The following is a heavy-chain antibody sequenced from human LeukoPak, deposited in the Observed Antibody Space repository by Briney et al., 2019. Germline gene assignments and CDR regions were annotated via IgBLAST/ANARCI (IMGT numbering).Heavy chain of an antibody. D-gene: IGHD3-10*01. CDR2: INHSGST. Sequence: PSETLSLTCAVYGGSFSGYYWSWIRQPPGKGLEWIGEINHSGSTNYNPSLKSRVTISVDTSKNQFSLKLSSVTAADTAVYHCARQGLFGLFDPWGQGTLVTVSS. CDR3: ARQGLFGLFDP. CDR1: GGSFSGYY. V-gene: IGHV4-34*01. J-gene: IGHJ5*02.